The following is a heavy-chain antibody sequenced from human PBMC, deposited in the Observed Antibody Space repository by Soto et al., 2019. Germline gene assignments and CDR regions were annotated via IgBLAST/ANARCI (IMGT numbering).Heavy chain of an antibody. J-gene: IGHJ6*02. CDR3: ARDWVYYDFWSGNPSASGYYYGMDV. CDR1: GLVVSSYA. D-gene: IGHD3-3*01. CDR2: IIPIFGTA. Sequence: CKALGLVVSSYAISWVRQAPGQGLEWMGGIIPIFGTADYAQKFQGRVTITADESTSTAYMELSSLRSEDTAVYYCARDWVYYDFWSGNPSASGYYYGMDVWGQGTTVTVSS. V-gene: IGHV1-69*01.